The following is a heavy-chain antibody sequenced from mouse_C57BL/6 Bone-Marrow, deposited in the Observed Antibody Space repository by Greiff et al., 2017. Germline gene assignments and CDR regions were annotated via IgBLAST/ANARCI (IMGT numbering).Heavy chain of an antibody. D-gene: IGHD1-1*01. CDR1: GYTFTSYD. CDR2: IYPRDGST. J-gene: IGHJ1*03. V-gene: IGHV1-85*01. CDR3: ARDYGSSYWYFDV. Sequence: QVQLQQSGPELVKPGASVKLSCKASGYTFTSYDINWVKQRHGQGLEWIGWIYPRDGSTKYKEKFKGKATLTVDTSSSTAYMELHSLTSEDSAVYFCARDYGSSYWYFDVWGTGTTVTVSS.